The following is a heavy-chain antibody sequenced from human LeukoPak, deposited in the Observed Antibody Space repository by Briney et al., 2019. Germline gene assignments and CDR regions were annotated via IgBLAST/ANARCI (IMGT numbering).Heavy chain of an antibody. CDR2: INAGNGNT. Sequence: ASVEVSCKASGYTFTSYAMHWVRQAPGQRLEWMGWINAGNGNTKYSQKFQGRVTITRDTSASTAYMELSSLRSEDTAVYYCARDPPIRGITGTPNVYYGMDVWGQGTTVTVSS. CDR3: ARDPPIRGITGTPNVYYGMDV. V-gene: IGHV1-3*01. J-gene: IGHJ6*02. D-gene: IGHD1-7*01. CDR1: GYTFTSYA.